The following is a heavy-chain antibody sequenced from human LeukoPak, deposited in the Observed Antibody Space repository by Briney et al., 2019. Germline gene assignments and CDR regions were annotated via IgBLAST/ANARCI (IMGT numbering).Heavy chain of an antibody. J-gene: IGHJ3*02. Sequence: GESLKISCKGSEYSFTSYWIGWVRQMPGKGLEWMGIIYPGDSDTRYSPSFQGQVTISADKSISTAYLQWSSLKASDTAMYYCARPFFHRRYCSGGSCYDAFDIWGQGTMVTVSS. CDR1: EYSFTSYW. D-gene: IGHD2-15*01. CDR2: IYPGDSDT. V-gene: IGHV5-51*03. CDR3: ARPFFHRRYCSGGSCYDAFDI.